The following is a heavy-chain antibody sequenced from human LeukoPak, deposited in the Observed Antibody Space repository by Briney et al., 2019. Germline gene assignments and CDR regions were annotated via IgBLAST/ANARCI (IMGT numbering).Heavy chain of an antibody. CDR2: MNPNSGNT. CDR1: GYTFTSYD. D-gene: IGHD6-19*01. V-gene: IGHV1-8*01. Sequence: GASVKVSCKASGYTFTSYDINWVRQATGQGLEWMGWMNPNSGNTGYAQKFQGRVTMTRNTSISTAYMELSSLRSEDTAVYYCARGYSSGWSTPRPFDYWGQGTLVTVSS. J-gene: IGHJ4*02. CDR3: ARGYSSGWSTPRPFDY.